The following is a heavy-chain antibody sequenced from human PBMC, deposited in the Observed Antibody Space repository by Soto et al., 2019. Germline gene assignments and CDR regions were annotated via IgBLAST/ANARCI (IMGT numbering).Heavy chain of an antibody. D-gene: IGHD4-17*01. J-gene: IGHJ6*02. CDR2: INSDGSST. CDR3: ARDRLVSTYYYYYGTDV. V-gene: IGHV3-74*01. CDR1: GFTFSSYW. Sequence: EVQLVESGGGLVQPGGSLRLSCAASGFTFSSYWMHWVRQAPGKGLVWVSRINSDGSSTNYADSVKGRFTISRDNAKNTLYLQMNSLRAEDTAVYYCARDRLVSTYYYYYGTDVWGQGTTVTVSS.